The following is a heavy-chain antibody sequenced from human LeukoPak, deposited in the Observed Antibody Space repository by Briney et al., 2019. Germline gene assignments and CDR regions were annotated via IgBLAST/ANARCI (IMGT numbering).Heavy chain of an antibody. J-gene: IGHJ4*02. Sequence: SETLSLTCAVYGGSFSGYYWSWIRQPPGKGLEWIGEINHSGSTNYNPSLKSRVTISVDTSKNQFSLKLNSVTAADTAVYYCARDYGGNSWYWGQGTLVTVSS. CDR3: ARDYGGNSWY. V-gene: IGHV4-34*01. D-gene: IGHD4-23*01. CDR1: GGSFSGYY. CDR2: INHSGST.